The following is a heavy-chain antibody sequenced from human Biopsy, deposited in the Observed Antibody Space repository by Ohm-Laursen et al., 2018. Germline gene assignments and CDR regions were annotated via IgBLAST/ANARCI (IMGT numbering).Heavy chain of an antibody. CDR3: VRATNSTGWPYYYFYGMDV. CDR2: IYYCGST. D-gene: IGHD2/OR15-2a*01. Sequence: SGTPSLHCTVSGGSISSDFWSWLRQTPGKGLEWIGYIYYCGSTHYNPSLKSRVIIPVDTSKNQFSLRLNSVPAADTPVYYLVRATNSTGWPYYYFYGMDVWGQGTTVTVSS. CDR1: GGSISSDF. V-gene: IGHV4-59*01. J-gene: IGHJ6*02.